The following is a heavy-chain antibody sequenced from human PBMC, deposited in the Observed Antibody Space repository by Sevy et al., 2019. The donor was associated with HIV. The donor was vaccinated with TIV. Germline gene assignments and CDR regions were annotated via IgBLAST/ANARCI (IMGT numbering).Heavy chain of an antibody. Sequence: SEMSLTCGVHDGSFSGYYWNWIRQLPGKGLEWIGEINESGITYYNPSLKSRVTISVDTSKKQFSLKLNSVTAADTAVYFCARSPPVVVVPGAPSWFDPWGQGTLVTVSS. D-gene: IGHD2-2*01. CDR3: ARSPPVVVVPGAPSWFDP. J-gene: IGHJ5*02. CDR2: INESGIT. V-gene: IGHV4-34*01. CDR1: DGSFSGYY.